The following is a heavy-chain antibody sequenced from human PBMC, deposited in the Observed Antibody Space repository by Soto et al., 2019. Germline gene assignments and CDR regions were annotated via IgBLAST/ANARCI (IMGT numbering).Heavy chain of an antibody. CDR2: INSDGTRI. CDR1: GFTFNNYR. J-gene: IGHJ4*02. CDR3: ARAGDWNYVQDF. Sequence: PGGSLRLSCAASGFTFNNYRIHWVRQAPGKGLVWVARINSDGTRINYADSVKGRFTISRDNAKNTVFLQMNSLRDEDLAVYFCARAGDWNYVQDFWGQGTLVTVSS. V-gene: IGHV3-74*01. D-gene: IGHD1-7*01.